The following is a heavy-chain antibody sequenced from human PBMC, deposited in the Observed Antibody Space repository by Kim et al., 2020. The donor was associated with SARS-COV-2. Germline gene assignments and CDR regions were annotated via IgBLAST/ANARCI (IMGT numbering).Heavy chain of an antibody. CDR3: ARIGSGRGNYFDY. J-gene: IGHJ4*02. CDR2: ISSHGMNK. Sequence: GGSLRLSCAASGFTFSSYEMNWVRQAPGKGLEWVSYISSHGMNKYYADSVKGRFTISRDNAKNSLYLQMNSLRAEDTAVYYCARIGSGRGNYFDYWGQGTLVTVSS. CDR1: GFTFSSYE. V-gene: IGHV3-48*03. D-gene: IGHD2-15*01.